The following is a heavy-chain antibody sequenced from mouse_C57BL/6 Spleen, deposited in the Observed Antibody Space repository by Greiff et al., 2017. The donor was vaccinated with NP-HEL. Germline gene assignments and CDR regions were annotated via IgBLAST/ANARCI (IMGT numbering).Heavy chain of an antibody. CDR2: IYPSDSET. Sequence: VQLQQSGAELVRPGSSVKLSCKASGYTFTSYWMDWVKQRPGQGLEWIGNIYPSDSETHYNQKFKDKATLTVDKSSSTAYMQLSSLTSEDSAVYYCARRGYDMNAMDYWGQGTSVTVSS. CDR3: ARRGYDMNAMDY. D-gene: IGHD2-2*01. CDR1: GYTFTSYW. V-gene: IGHV1-61*01. J-gene: IGHJ4*01.